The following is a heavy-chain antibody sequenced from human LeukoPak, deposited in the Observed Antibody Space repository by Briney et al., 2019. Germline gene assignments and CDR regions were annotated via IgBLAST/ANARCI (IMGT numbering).Heavy chain of an antibody. V-gene: IGHV3-74*01. J-gene: IGHJ4*02. CDR1: GFTFSSYW. Sequence: GGSLRLSCVGSGFTFSSYWMHWVRQGPGKGLEWVSRISIDGSTTTYADSVKGRFTISRDNAKNTAYLQMNSLRAEDTALYYCAEDRLRGYSGYDLGDWGQGTLVTVSS. CDR3: AEDRLRGYSGYDLGD. CDR2: ISIDGSTT. D-gene: IGHD5-12*01.